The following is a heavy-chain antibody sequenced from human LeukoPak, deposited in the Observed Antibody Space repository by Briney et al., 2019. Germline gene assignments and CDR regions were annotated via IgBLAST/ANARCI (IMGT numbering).Heavy chain of an antibody. CDR2: IYYSGST. Sequence: SETLSLTCTVSGGSISSYYWSWIRQPPGKGLEWIGYIYYSGSTNYNPSLKSRVTISVDTSKNQFSLKLNSVTAADTAVYYCASHAYGYFDYWGQGTLVTVSS. V-gene: IGHV4-59*08. CDR3: ASHAYGYFDY. CDR1: GGSISSYY. J-gene: IGHJ4*02. D-gene: IGHD4-17*01.